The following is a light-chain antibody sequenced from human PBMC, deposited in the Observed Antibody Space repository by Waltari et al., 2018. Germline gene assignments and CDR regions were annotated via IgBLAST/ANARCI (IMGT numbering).Light chain of an antibody. Sequence: QSVLTQPPSVSGAPGPRVTISCTGGNSNIGAGYDVHWYQQLPTKAPKLLIFANNNRPSGVPDRFSGSRSGPSASLAITGLQAEDEADYYCQSYESSLSHSVFGTGTKVSVL. J-gene: IGLJ1*01. V-gene: IGLV1-40*01. CDR3: QSYESSLSHSV. CDR2: ANN. CDR1: NSNIGAGYD.